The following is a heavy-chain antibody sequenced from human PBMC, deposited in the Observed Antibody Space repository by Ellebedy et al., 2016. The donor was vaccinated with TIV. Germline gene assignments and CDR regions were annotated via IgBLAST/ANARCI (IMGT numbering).Heavy chain of an antibody. CDR2: ISGINGPI. D-gene: IGHD3-16*01. Sequence: GESLKISCAASRFTFSSYGMHWVRQAPGKGLEWVSYISGINGPIHYADSVKGRFTISRDNAKNLLYLQMNSLRADDTAVYYCASRLGIGPWGQGTLVTVSS. CDR1: RFTFSSYG. V-gene: IGHV3-48*01. CDR3: ASRLGIGP. J-gene: IGHJ5*02.